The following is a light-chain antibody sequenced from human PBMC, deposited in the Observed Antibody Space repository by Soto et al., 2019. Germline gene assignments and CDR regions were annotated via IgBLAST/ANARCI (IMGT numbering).Light chain of an antibody. J-gene: IGLJ3*02. CDR1: SGRTASNY. V-gene: IGLV6-57*04. Sequence: NFMLTQPHSVSESPGKTVTISCTRSSGRTASNYVQWYQQRPGSAPTTVIYEDNQRPSGVPDRFSGSIDSSSNSASLTISGLKTEDEADYYCQSYDSSNLWVFGGGTKLTVL. CDR2: EDN. CDR3: QSYDSSNLWV.